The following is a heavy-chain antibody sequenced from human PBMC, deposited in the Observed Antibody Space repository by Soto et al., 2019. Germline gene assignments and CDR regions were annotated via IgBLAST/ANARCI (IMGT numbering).Heavy chain of an antibody. Sequence: SETLSLTCAVYGGSFSGYYWSWIRQPPGKGLEWIGEINHSGSTNYNPSLKSRVTISVDTSKNQFSLKLSSVTAADTAVYYCARGLYSSSWYGYSSGRNPFDYWGQGTLVTVSS. J-gene: IGHJ4*02. D-gene: IGHD6-13*01. CDR2: INHSGST. V-gene: IGHV4-34*01. CDR3: ARGLYSSSWYGYSSGRNPFDY. CDR1: GGSFSGYY.